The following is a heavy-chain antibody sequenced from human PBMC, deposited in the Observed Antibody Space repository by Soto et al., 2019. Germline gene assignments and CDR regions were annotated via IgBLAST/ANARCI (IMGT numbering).Heavy chain of an antibody. Sequence: QVQLVQSGAEVKKPGSSVKVSCKASGGTFSSYAISWVRQAPGQGLEWMGGIIPIFGTANYAQKFQGRVTITADESTSTAYMELSSLRSEDTAVYYCARDGMKYGDYVVGYYYYYGMDVWGQGTTVTVSS. D-gene: IGHD4-17*01. CDR2: IIPIFGTA. J-gene: IGHJ6*02. CDR3: ARDGMKYGDYVVGYYYYYGMDV. CDR1: GGTFSSYA. V-gene: IGHV1-69*01.